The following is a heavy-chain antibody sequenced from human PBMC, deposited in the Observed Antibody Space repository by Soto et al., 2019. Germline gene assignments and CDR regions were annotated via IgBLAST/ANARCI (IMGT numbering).Heavy chain of an antibody. CDR2: IIPISGTA. D-gene: IGHD2-2*01. Sequence: SVKVSCKASGGTFSSYAVGWVRQAPGQGLEWMGGIIPISGTANYAQKFQGRVTITADESTSTAYMELSSLRSEDTAVYYCARSQGSSTSLEIYYYYYYGMDVWGQGTTVTVSS. CDR3: ARSQGSSTSLEIYYYYYYGMDV. J-gene: IGHJ6*02. CDR1: GGTFSSYA. V-gene: IGHV1-69*13.